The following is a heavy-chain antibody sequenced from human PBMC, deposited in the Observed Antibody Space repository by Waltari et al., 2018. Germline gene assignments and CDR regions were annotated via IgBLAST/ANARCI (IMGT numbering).Heavy chain of an antibody. Sequence: EVQLVQSGAAVKKPGATVNISCKVSGYTFTDYYMHWVHQAPGPVLDGMGLVDPEDGETIYAEKFQGRVTITADTATDTAYMELSSLRSEDTAVYYCATGRGYCSGGSCYSGWFDPWGQGTLVTVSS. CDR1: GYTFTDYY. CDR3: ATGRGYCSGGSCYSGWFDP. CDR2: VDPEDGET. V-gene: IGHV1-69-2*01. D-gene: IGHD2-15*01. J-gene: IGHJ5*02.